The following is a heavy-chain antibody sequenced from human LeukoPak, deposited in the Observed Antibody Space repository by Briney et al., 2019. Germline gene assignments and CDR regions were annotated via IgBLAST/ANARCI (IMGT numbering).Heavy chain of an antibody. Sequence: SETLSLTCTVSGVSISRYYWTWIRQPAGKGLEWIGRIYSSGNTNYNPSLESRVTMSIDTSKNQFSLKLSSVTAADTAVYYCARERGNLRGDAFDIWGQGTMVTVSS. D-gene: IGHD1-26*01. CDR2: IYSSGNT. J-gene: IGHJ3*02. V-gene: IGHV4-4*07. CDR3: ARERGNLRGDAFDI. CDR1: GVSISRYY.